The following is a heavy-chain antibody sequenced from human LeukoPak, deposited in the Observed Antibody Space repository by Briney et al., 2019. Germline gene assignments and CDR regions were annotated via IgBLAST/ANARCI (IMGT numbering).Heavy chain of an antibody. CDR2: ISTSSSYI. V-gene: IGHV3-21*01. J-gene: IGHJ6*03. Sequence: GGSLRLSCAVSGFTFSRYSMNWVRQAPGKGLEWVSFISTSSSYIYYADSVKGRFTISRDNAKNSLYLQMNSLRAEDTAVYYCARDGSIPWGYYMDVWGKGTTVTIS. CDR1: GFTFSRYS. CDR3: ARDGSIPWGYYMDV. D-gene: IGHD2-2*02.